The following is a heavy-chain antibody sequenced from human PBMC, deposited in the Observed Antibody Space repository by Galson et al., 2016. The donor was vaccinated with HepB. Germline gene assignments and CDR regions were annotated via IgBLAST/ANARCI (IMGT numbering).Heavy chain of an antibody. CDR2: IYSGGTT. J-gene: IGHJ4*02. Sequence: SLRLSCAVSGFTVSNNYMSWVRQAPGKGLEWVSVIYSGGTTYYADSVEGRFTISRDNSENTLNLQMNSLRAEDTAVYYCAKGQWELPYWGQGTLVTVSS. V-gene: IGHV3-66*01. D-gene: IGHD1-26*01. CDR3: AKGQWELPY. CDR1: GFTVSNNY.